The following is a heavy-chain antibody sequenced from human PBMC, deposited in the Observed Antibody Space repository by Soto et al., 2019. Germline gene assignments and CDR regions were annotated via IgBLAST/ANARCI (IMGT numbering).Heavy chain of an antibody. D-gene: IGHD2-15*01. CDR2: ISGSGGST. CDR1: GFTFSSYA. V-gene: IGHV3-23*01. Sequence: PGGSLRLSCAASGFTFSSYAMIWVRQAPGKGLEWVSAISGSGGSTYYADSVKGRFTISRDNSKNTLYLQMNSLRAEDTAVYYCARALGSTVVTLFDPWGQGTLVTVSS. J-gene: IGHJ5*02. CDR3: ARALGSTVVTLFDP.